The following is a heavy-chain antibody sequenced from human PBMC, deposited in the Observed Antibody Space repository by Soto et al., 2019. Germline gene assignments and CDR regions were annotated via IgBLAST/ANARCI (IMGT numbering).Heavy chain of an antibody. CDR1: GGFVSSGSYY. Sequence: QVQLQQWGAGLLNPSETLSLTCAVYGGFVSSGSYYWSWIRQPPGKGLEWIGEMSHSGGTPFNPSLKILVTVSVETFKNQFALKMSSETAADSALYNCARGERVTATTVVDAFDIWGPGKMVTFSS. CDR3: ARGERVTATTVVDAFDI. CDR2: MSHSGGT. D-gene: IGHD2-21*02. V-gene: IGHV4-34*01. J-gene: IGHJ3*02.